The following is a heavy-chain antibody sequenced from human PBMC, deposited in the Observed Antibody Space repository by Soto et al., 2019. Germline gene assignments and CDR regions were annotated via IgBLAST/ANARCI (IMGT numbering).Heavy chain of an antibody. CDR3: ARSPCGSYYGCLYDY. D-gene: IGHD1-26*01. V-gene: IGHV1-18*01. CDR1: GYTFTSYG. CDR2: ISAYNGNT. J-gene: IGHJ4*02. Sequence: ASVKVSCKASGYTFTSYGISWVRQAPGQGLEWMGWISAYNGNTNYAQKLQGRVTMTTDTSTSTAYMGLRSLRSDDTAVYYCARSPCGSYYGCLYDYWGQGTLVTVSS.